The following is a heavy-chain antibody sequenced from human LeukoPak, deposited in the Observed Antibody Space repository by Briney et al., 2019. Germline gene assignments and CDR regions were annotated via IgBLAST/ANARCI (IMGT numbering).Heavy chain of an antibody. Sequence: PGGSLRLSCAASGFTFDDYAMHWVRQTPGKGLEWVSHISWNSATIEYADSVKGRFTISRDNAKDSLYLQMNSLRAEDTAVYYCARLIVATISDWFDPWGQGTLVTVSS. CDR3: ARLIVATISDWFDP. V-gene: IGHV3-9*01. CDR1: GFTFDDYA. D-gene: IGHD5-12*01. CDR2: ISWNSATI. J-gene: IGHJ5*02.